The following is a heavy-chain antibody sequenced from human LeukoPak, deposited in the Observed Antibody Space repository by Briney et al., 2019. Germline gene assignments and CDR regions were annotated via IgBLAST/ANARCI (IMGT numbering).Heavy chain of an antibody. V-gene: IGHV1-2*02. Sequence: ASVRVSCKATGYTFTGFYLHWVRQAPGQGLEWMGWIKPHTGGTKSAQRFQGRVTMTRDTSITTAYMELSNLRSDDTAVYYCARGKVGVDWYFDFWGRGSLVSVS. CDR2: IKPHTGGT. CDR3: ARGKVGVDWYFDF. J-gene: IGHJ2*01. CDR1: GYTFTGFY. D-gene: IGHD2-15*01.